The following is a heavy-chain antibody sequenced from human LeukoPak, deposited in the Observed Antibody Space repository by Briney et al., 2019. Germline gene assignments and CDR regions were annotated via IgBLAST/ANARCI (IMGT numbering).Heavy chain of an antibody. Sequence: GGSLRLSCAASGFTFSSYWMNWARQAPGKGLEWVASINHNGNVNYYVDSVKGRFTISRDNAKNSLYLHMNSLRAEDTAVYYCARDYYGDYYFDYWGQGTLVTVSS. D-gene: IGHD4-17*01. V-gene: IGHV3-7*01. CDR1: GFTFSSYW. CDR2: INHNGNVN. J-gene: IGHJ4*02. CDR3: ARDYYGDYYFDY.